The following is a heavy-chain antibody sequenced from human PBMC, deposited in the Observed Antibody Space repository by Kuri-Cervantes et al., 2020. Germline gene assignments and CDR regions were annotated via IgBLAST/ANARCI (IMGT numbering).Heavy chain of an antibody. Sequence: SLKISCAASGFTFDDYAMHWVRQAPGKGREWVSGISWNSGSIGYADSVKGRFTISRDNAKNSLYLQMNSLRAEDTAVYYCAILAAAVSYWGQGTLVTVSS. J-gene: IGHJ4*02. CDR2: ISWNSGSI. CDR3: AILAAAVSY. D-gene: IGHD6-13*01. CDR1: GFTFDDYA. V-gene: IGHV3-9*01.